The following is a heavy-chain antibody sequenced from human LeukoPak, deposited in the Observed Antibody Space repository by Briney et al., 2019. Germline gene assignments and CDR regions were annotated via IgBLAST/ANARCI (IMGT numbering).Heavy chain of an antibody. CDR2: ISGSGGST. J-gene: IGHJ4*02. D-gene: IGHD3-22*01. CDR1: GFTFSTYA. V-gene: IGHV3-23*01. CDR3: AKSSYYDSSGYYREYYFDY. Sequence: PGGSLRLSCAASGFTFSTYAMSWVRQAPGKGLEWVSAISGSGGSTNYADSVKGRVTVSRDNSKSTLYLQMNSLRAEDTAVYYCAKSSYYDSSGYYREYYFDYWGQGTLVTVFS.